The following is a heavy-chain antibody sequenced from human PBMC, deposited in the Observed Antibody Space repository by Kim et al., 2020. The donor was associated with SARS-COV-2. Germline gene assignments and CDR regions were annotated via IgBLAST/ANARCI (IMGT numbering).Heavy chain of an antibody. Sequence: GGSLRLSCVASGFTFSSFDMNWVRQAPGKGLEWIAYISGRGSNIHYADSVKGRFTVSRDNSKNSVFLQMNSLRSDDTAVFYCAREGQPDYYYCADVWGQG. CDR3: AREGQPDYYYCADV. CDR2: ISGRGSNI. D-gene: IGHD1-1*01. J-gene: IGHJ6*02. V-gene: IGHV3-48*03. CDR1: GFTFSSFD.